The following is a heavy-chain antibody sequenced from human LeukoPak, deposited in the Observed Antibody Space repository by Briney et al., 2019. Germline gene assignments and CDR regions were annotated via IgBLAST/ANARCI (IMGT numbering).Heavy chain of an antibody. CDR3: AREALRPYYFGLDV. Sequence: SQTLSLTCAISGDTVSSNSAAWNWIRQSPSRGLEWLGRTYYRSKWYYDYAISVKSRISLNADTSKNQFSLQLDSVTPDDTAVYYCAREALRPYYFGLDVWGRGTTVIVSS. CDR1: GDTVSSNSAA. J-gene: IGHJ6*02. V-gene: IGHV6-1*01. CDR2: TYYRSKWYY. D-gene: IGHD6-6*01.